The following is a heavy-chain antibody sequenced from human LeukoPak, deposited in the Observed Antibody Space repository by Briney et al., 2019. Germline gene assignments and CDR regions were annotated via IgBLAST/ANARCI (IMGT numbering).Heavy chain of an antibody. CDR3: ARVEDYDILTGFDY. CDR1: GFTFSSYW. D-gene: IGHD3-9*01. J-gene: IGHJ4*02. V-gene: IGHV3-7*01. CDR2: IKQDGREK. Sequence: GGCLRLSSAASGFTFSSYWMSGGREAPGKGLGCGANIKQDGREKYYVDSLKGRFTISRDYPKNSLYLQLNSLRAEDTAVYYCARVEDYDILTGFDYWGQGTLVTVSS.